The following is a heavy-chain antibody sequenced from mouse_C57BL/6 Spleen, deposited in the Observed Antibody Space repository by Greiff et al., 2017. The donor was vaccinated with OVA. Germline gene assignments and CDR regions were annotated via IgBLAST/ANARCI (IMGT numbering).Heavy chain of an antibody. CDR1: GYAFSSYW. V-gene: IGHV1-80*01. J-gene: IGHJ3*01. CDR3: ARSKVTTLVAPGFAY. D-gene: IGHD1-1*01. Sequence: QVQLQQSGAELVKPGASVKISCKASGYAFSSYWMNWVKQRPGKGLEWIGQIYPGDGDTNYNGKFKGKSTLTADNSSSTAYMQLSSLTSEDSAVYFYARSKVTTLVAPGFAYWGQGTLVTVSA. CDR2: IYPGDGDT.